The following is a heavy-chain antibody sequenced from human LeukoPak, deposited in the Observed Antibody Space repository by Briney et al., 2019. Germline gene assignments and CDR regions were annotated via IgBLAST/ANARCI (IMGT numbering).Heavy chain of an antibody. D-gene: IGHD6-6*01. CDR3: ARVDPDSSSTLEVFDY. V-gene: IGHV4-59*01. Sequence: SETLSLTCTVSGGPISSYYWSWIRQPPGKALEWIGYIYYSGSTNCNPSLKRRVTISVDTSKNQFSLKLSSVTAADTAVYYCARVDPDSSSTLEVFDYWGQGTLVTVSS. CDR2: IYYSGST. CDR1: GGPISSYY. J-gene: IGHJ4*02.